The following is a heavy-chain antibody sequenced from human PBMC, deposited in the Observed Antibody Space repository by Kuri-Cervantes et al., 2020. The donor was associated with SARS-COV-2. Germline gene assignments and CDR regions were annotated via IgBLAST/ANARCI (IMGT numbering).Heavy chain of an antibody. CDR1: GYSFTGYW. V-gene: IGHV5-51*01. D-gene: IGHD1-7*01. J-gene: IGHJ4*02. Sequence: GESLKIFCKGSGYSFTGYWIAWVRQMTGKGLECMGIIYPGDSDTRYSPSFQGQVTISADKSINTAYLQWSSLKASDTAMYYCARPTRGKLDWGPGTLVTVSS. CDR2: IYPGDSDT. CDR3: ARPTRGKLD.